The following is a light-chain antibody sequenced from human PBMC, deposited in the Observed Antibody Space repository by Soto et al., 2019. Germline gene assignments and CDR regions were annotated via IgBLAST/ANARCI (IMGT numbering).Light chain of an antibody. CDR2: DVS. CDR3: NSFTTSSTYV. V-gene: IGLV2-14*03. J-gene: IGLJ1*01. CDR1: TSDVGRYNY. Sequence: QSVLTQPASVSGSAGQAISISCTGTTSDVGRYNYVSWYQQHPGKAPKLMIYDVSYRPSWVSNRFSGSKSGITASLTISGLQAEDEADYYCNSFTTSSTYVFGTGTKVTVL.